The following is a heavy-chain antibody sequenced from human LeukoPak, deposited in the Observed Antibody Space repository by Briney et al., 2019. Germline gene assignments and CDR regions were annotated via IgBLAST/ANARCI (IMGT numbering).Heavy chain of an antibody. D-gene: IGHD6-19*01. CDR1: GFTFSSYS. Sequence: GGSLRLSCAASGFTFSSYSMNWVRQAPGKELEWVSSISSSSSYIYYADSVKGRFTISRDNAKNSLYLQMNSLRAEDTAVYYCARDAIAVAARPFDYWGQGTLVTVSS. CDR2: ISSSSSYI. V-gene: IGHV3-21*01. J-gene: IGHJ4*02. CDR3: ARDAIAVAARPFDY.